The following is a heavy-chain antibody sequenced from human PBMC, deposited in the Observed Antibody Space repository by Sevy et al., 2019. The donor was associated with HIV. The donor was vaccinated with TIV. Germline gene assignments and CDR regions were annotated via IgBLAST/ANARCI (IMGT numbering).Heavy chain of an antibody. D-gene: IGHD1-1*01. J-gene: IGHJ4*02. CDR2: LKNKGRGGTL. CDR1: GFTFGDFA. CDR3: RRWKGAQSIFDY. Sequence: GGSLRLSCTTSGFTFGDFAMSWVRQAPGKGLEWVAFLKNKGRGGTLDHAASVKGRFTISRDDSKGIAYLQMNDLKTADKGVYYCRRWKGAQSIFDYWGQGALVTVSS. V-gene: IGHV3-49*04.